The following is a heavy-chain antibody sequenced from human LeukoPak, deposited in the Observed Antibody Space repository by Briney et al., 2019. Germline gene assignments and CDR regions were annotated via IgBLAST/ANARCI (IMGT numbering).Heavy chain of an antibody. CDR3: ARVTVVGANHIDY. Sequence: GGSLRLSCAASGFTFSSYGMNWVRQAPGKVLEWVSYISSSSSTIYYVDSVKGRFTISRDNAKNSLYLQMNSLGDEDTAVYFCARVTVVGANHIDYWGQGTLVTVSS. J-gene: IGHJ4*02. V-gene: IGHV3-48*02. D-gene: IGHD1-26*01. CDR1: GFTFSSYG. CDR2: ISSSSSTI.